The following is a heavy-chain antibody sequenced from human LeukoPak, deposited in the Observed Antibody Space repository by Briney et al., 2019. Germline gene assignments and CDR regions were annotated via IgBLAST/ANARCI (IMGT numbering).Heavy chain of an antibody. V-gene: IGHV3-23*01. J-gene: IGHJ4*02. Sequence: GGSLRLSCAGSGFIFSSYAMNWVRQAPGKGLEWVSSITGSGDSTRYADSVRGRFTISRDDSRNTLSLQMSNLRAEDTAVYFCATVGGSCSRSSCYAYFDGWGQGTLVTVSP. CDR3: ATVGGSCSRSSCYAYFDG. D-gene: IGHD2-2*01. CDR2: ITGSGDST. CDR1: GFIFSSYA.